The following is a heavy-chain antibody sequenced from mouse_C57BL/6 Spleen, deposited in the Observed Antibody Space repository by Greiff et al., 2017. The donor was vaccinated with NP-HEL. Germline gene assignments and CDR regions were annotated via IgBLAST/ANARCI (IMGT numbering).Heavy chain of an antibody. J-gene: IGHJ4*01. CDR2: IYPGDGDT. CDR1: GYAFSSSW. CDR3: ASLLLYYYAMDY. D-gene: IGHD1-2*01. Sequence: QVQLQQSGPELVKPGASVKISCKASGYAFSSSWMNWVKQRPGKGLEWIGRIYPGDGDTNYNGKFKGKATLTADKSSSTAYMQLSSLTSEDSAVYFCASLLLYYYAMDYWGQGTSVTVSS. V-gene: IGHV1-82*01.